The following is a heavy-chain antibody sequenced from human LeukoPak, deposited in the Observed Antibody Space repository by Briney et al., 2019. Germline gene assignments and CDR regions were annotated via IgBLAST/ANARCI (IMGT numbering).Heavy chain of an antibody. CDR3: AREGGYSSYYFDY. CDR1: GGSISSGTSY. D-gene: IGHD5-18*01. Sequence: SETLSLTCSVSGGSISSGTSYWSWIRQPAGKGLEWIGHIYTSGSTNYNPSLKSRLIISLDTSKNQFSLKLTSVTAADTAVYYCAREGGYSSYYFDYWGQGMLVTVSS. J-gene: IGHJ4*02. CDR2: IYTSGST. V-gene: IGHV4-61*09.